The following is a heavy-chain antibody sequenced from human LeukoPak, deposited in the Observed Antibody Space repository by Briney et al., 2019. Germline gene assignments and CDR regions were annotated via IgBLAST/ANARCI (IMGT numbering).Heavy chain of an antibody. J-gene: IGHJ4*02. V-gene: IGHV1-18*01. CDR3: ARDYERYCSSTSCYASDY. Sequence: ASVKVSCKASGYTFTSYGISWVRQAPGQGLEWMGWISAYNGNTNYAQKLQGRVTMTTDTSTSTAYMELRSLRSDDTAVYYCARDYERYCSSTSCYASDYWGQGTLVTVSS. D-gene: IGHD2-2*01. CDR2: ISAYNGNT. CDR1: GYTFTSYG.